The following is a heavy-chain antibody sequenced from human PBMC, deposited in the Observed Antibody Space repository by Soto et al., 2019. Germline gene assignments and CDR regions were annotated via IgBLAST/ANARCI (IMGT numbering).Heavy chain of an antibody. V-gene: IGHV4-34*01. CDR2: INHSGST. Sequence: QVQLQQWGAGLLKPSETLSLTCAVYGGSFSGYYWSWIRQPPGKGLAWIGEINHSGSTNYNPSLRSRVTISVDTSKNQFSLKLSSVTAADTAVYYCARCRGSYLFDYGGQGTLVTVSS. CDR1: GGSFSGYY. CDR3: ARCRGSYLFDY. D-gene: IGHD1-26*01. J-gene: IGHJ4*02.